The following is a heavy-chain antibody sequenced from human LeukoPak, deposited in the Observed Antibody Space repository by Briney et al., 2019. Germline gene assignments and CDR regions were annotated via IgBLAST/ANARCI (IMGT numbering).Heavy chain of an antibody. Sequence: ASVKVCCKASGYIFTSHYMHWVRQAPGQGVEWMGMINPSGGSISYAQKFQGRVTMTRDTSTSTVYMELSSLRSEDTAVYYCARAVGDSSGYSQDYWGQGTLVTVSS. CDR3: ARAVGDSSGYSQDY. V-gene: IGHV1-46*01. CDR1: GYIFTSHY. D-gene: IGHD3-22*01. CDR2: INPSGGSI. J-gene: IGHJ4*02.